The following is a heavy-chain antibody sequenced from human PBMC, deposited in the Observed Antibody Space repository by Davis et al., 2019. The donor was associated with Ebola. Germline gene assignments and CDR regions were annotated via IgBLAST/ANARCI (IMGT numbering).Heavy chain of an antibody. D-gene: IGHD6-6*01. CDR1: GGSINSYY. Sequence: SETLSLTCTVSGGSINSYYWNWIRQPPGKGLEWIGSIYHTGSTYYNPSLRSRITISVDTSKNQFSLKLSSVTAADTAVYYCARGPTAARPDYWGQGTLVTVSS. CDR3: ARGPTAARPDY. V-gene: IGHV4-59*08. CDR2: IYHTGST. J-gene: IGHJ4*02.